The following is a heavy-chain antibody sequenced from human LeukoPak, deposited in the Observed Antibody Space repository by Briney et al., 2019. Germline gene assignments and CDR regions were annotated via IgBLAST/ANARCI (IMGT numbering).Heavy chain of an antibody. D-gene: IGHD3-10*01. CDR1: GFTFSGCS. V-gene: IGHV3-53*01. CDR2: LYSGSDT. CDR3: ARVGDHFHWYLDL. J-gene: IGHJ2*01. Sequence: GGSLRLSCAASGFTFSGCSMNWVRQAPGKGLEWVSILYSGSDTYYANSVKGRFTISRDSSKNILFLQMNDLRAEDTAVYYCARVGDHFHWYLDLWGRGTLVTVSS.